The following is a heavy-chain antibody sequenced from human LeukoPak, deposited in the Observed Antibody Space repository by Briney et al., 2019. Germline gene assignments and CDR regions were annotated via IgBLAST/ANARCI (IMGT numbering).Heavy chain of an antibody. CDR3: ARDPAHYYGSGSYLDY. J-gene: IGHJ4*02. CDR1: GFTFSSYG. D-gene: IGHD3-10*01. CDR2: IWYDGSNK. Sequence: PGGSLRLSCAASGFTFSSYGMHWVRQAPGKGLEWVAVIWYDGSNKYYADSVKGRFAISRDNSKNTLYLQMNSLRAEDTAVYYCARDPAHYYGSGSYLDYWGQGTLVTVSS. V-gene: IGHV3-33*01.